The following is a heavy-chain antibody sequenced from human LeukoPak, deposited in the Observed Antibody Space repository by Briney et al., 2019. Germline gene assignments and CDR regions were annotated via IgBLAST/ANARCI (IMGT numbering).Heavy chain of an antibody. V-gene: IGHV2-70*11. Sequence: SQTLSLTCTFSGVSLSTSGMCVSWIRQPPGKPLEWLARIDWDDDTYYSTSLKTRLTISKDTSKNQVVLTMINMDPVDTATYYCARTSYSSSSVFFDYWGQGTLVTVSS. D-gene: IGHD6-6*01. CDR3: ARTSYSSSSVFFDY. CDR1: GVSLSTSGMC. CDR2: IDWDDDT. J-gene: IGHJ4*02.